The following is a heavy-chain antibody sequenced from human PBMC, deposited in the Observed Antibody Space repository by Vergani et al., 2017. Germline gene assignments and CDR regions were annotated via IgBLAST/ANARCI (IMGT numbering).Heavy chain of an antibody. D-gene: IGHD3-22*01. CDR2: ISYDGRNK. Sequence: QVQLVESGGGVVQPGRSLRLSCAASGFTFSSYAMHWVRQAPGKGLEWVAVISYDGRNKYYADSVKGRFTISRDNSKNTLYLQMNSLRAEDTAVYYCARAYYYDAFDIWGQGTMVTVSS. CDR1: GFTFSSYA. J-gene: IGHJ3*02. CDR3: ARAYYYDAFDI. V-gene: IGHV3-30*04.